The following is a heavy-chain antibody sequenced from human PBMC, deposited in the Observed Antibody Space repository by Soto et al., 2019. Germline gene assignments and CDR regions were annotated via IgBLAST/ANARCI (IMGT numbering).Heavy chain of an antibody. CDR2: IYDSGST. V-gene: IGHV4-39*01. CDR1: GGSIRSSRYY. D-gene: IGHD6-13*01. CDR3: ARHHETPLGIAAAGP. Sequence: QLQLQESGPGLVKPSETLSLTCTVSGGSIRSSRYYWGWIRQPPGNGLEWIGSIYDSGSTYYNPSLNSIVTISEDTSNNQFSLKLSSGTAADTAVYYCARHHETPLGIAAAGPWGQGTLVTVSS. J-gene: IGHJ5*02.